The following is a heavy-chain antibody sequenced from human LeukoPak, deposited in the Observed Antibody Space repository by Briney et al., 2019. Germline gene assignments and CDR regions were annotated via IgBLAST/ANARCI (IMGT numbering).Heavy chain of an antibody. CDR2: ISTDGSSR. CDR1: GFTFSSYW. J-gene: IGHJ4*02. Sequence: GGSLRLSCAASGFTFSSYWMHWLRQEPRKGLVWVSRISTDGSSRSYADSVKGRFTISRDNAKNSLYLQMNSLRGEDAAVYYCARDWALAFDYWGQGTLVTVSS. D-gene: IGHD3-16*01. V-gene: IGHV3-74*01. CDR3: ARDWALAFDY.